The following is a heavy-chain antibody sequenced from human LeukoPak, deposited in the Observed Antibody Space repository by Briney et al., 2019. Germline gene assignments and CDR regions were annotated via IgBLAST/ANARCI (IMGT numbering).Heavy chain of an antibody. CDR2: ISGSGGST. Sequence: PGGSLRLSCAASGFTFSSYAMSWVRQAPGKGLEWVSAISGSGGSTYYADSVKGRFTISRDNSKNTLYLQMNGLRAEDTAVYYCAKVRVERWLQFAFDIRGQGTMVTVSS. J-gene: IGHJ3*02. D-gene: IGHD5-24*01. CDR1: GFTFSSYA. V-gene: IGHV3-23*01. CDR3: AKVRVERWLQFAFDI.